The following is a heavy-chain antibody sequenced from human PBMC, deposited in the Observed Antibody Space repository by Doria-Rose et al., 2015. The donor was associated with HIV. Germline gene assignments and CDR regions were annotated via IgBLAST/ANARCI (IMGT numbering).Heavy chain of an antibody. Sequence: QESGPVLVKPTKTLTLTCTVSGVSLSSPGMGVSWIRQPPGKALEWLANIFSDDERSYETSLKSRLTISRGTSKSQVVLTMTDMDPVDTATYYCARIKSSRWYHKYYFDFWGQGTLVIVSA. V-gene: IGHV2-26*01. CDR2: IFSDDER. CDR1: GVSLSSPGMG. D-gene: IGHD6-13*01. J-gene: IGHJ4*02. CDR3: ARIKSSRWYHKYYFDF.